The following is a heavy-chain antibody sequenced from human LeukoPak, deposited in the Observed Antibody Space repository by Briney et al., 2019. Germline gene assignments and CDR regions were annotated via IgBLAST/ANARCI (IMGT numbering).Heavy chain of an antibody. J-gene: IGHJ3*02. Sequence: GGSLRLSCAASGFTFSSYGMHWVRQAPGKGLEWVAVIWYDGSNKYYADSVKGRFTISRDNSKNTLYLQMNSLRTEDTAVYYCARGAVAAHDAFDIWGQGTMVTVSS. CDR2: IWYDGSNK. V-gene: IGHV3-33*01. CDR1: GFTFSSYG. D-gene: IGHD6-19*01. CDR3: ARGAVAAHDAFDI.